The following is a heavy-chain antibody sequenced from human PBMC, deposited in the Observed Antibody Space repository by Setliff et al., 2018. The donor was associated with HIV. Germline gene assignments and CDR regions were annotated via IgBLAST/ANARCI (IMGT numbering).Heavy chain of an antibody. V-gene: IGHV3-74*03. Sequence: GGSLRLSCAASGFSFSIYEMSWVRQAPGKGLVWVSCLNSDGSSTTYADSVKGRFTISRDNSKNTLYLQMNSLRAEDTAIYYCAKRRVCNTSCYIVDYMDVWGKGTTVTVSS. CDR3: AKRRVCNTSCYIVDYMDV. D-gene: IGHD2-21*01. CDR2: LNSDGSST. CDR1: GFSFSIYE. J-gene: IGHJ6*03.